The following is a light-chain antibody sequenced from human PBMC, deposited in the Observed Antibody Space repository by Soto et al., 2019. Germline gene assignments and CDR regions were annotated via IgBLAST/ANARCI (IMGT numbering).Light chain of an antibody. CDR2: AAS. Sequence: AIEMTQSPSSLSASVGDRVTTTCRASQGIRTELGWYQQKPGEAPKLLIYAASTLQGGVPSRFSGSGSGTDFTLTISSLQPEDFATYYCLQDYNYPRTFGQGTKVEMK. V-gene: IGKV1-6*01. J-gene: IGKJ1*01. CDR3: LQDYNYPRT. CDR1: QGIRTE.